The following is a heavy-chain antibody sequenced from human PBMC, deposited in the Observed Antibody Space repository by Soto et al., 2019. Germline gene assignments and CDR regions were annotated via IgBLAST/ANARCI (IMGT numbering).Heavy chain of an antibody. V-gene: IGHV4-59*01. CDR3: SRIFYSFPRRFDN. Sequence: PSETLSLTCTVSGGSISSYYWSWIRQPPGKGLEWIGYIYYSGSTNYNPSLKSRVTISVDTSKNQFSLKLSSVTAADTAVYYCSRIFYSFPRRFDNWGQGTQVSSSS. J-gene: IGHJ4*01. D-gene: IGHD2-15*01. CDR1: GGSISSYY. CDR2: IYYSGST.